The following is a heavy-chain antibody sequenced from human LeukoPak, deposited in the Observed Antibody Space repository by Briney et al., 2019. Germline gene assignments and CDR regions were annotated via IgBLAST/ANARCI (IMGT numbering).Heavy chain of an antibody. CDR2: IIPIFGTA. J-gene: IGHJ4*02. CDR3: AGGGYSGYDWDLYYFDY. V-gene: IGHV1-69*13. CDR1: GGTFSSYA. Sequence: SVKVSCKASGGTFSSYAISWVRQAPGQGLEWMGGIIPIFGTANYAQKFQGRVTITADESTSTAYVELSSLRSEDTAVYYCAGGGYSGYDWDLYYFDYWGQGTLVTVSS. D-gene: IGHD5-12*01.